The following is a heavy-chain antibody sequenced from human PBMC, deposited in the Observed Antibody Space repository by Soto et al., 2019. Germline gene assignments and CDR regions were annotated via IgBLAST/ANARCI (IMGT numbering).Heavy chain of an antibody. CDR3: ARSLGSSTSLEIYNYYYYGMDV. CDR2: IIPIPGTT. CDR1: VGTFSSYA. J-gene: IGHJ6*02. Sequence: SLKGSCKAFVGTFSSYAISWLRQAPGQEHERIRGIIPIPGTTNYAQKFQGRVTIAADDSTTTAYMELRSLRSEDTAVYYYARSLGSSTSLEIYNYYYYGMDVWGQVTTVTVSS. V-gene: IGHV1-69*13. D-gene: IGHD2-2*01.